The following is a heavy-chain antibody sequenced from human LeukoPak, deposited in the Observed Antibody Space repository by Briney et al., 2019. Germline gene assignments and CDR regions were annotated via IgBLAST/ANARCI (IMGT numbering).Heavy chain of an antibody. CDR3: ARHIAAAGTNWFDP. CDR1: GFTFDDHG. V-gene: IGHV3-20*04. D-gene: IGHD6-13*01. J-gene: IGHJ5*02. CDR2: INWNGASI. Sequence: GSLRLSCAASGFTFDDHGMSWVRQAPGKGLEWVSHINWNGASIGYADSVKGRFTISRDNAKTSLYLQMNSLRAEDTALYYCARHIAAAGTNWFDPWGQGTLVTVSS.